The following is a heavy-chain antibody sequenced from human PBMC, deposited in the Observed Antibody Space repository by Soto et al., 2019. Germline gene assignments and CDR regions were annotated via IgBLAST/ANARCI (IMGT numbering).Heavy chain of an antibody. V-gene: IGHV3-74*01. D-gene: IGHD6-13*01. CDR1: GFTFSSYW. J-gene: IGHJ4*02. CDR2: INSHGGST. CDR3: ARCGSSTGRDY. Sequence: EVQLVESGGGLVQTGGSLRLSCAASGFTFSSYWMHWVRQVPGKGLVWVSRINSHGGSTSYADSVKGRFTISRDNAKNTLYLQMNSLRAVDTAVYYCARCGSSTGRDYWGQGTQVTVSS.